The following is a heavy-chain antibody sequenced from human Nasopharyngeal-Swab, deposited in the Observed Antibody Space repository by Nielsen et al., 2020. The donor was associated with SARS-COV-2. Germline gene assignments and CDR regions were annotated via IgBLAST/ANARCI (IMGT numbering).Heavy chain of an antibody. Sequence: WIRQPPGKGLEWVSVIYSGGSSTYYADSVKGRFTISRDNSKSTLYLQMNSLRAEDTAVYYCAKDPHYDFWSGYYFDYWGQGTLVTVSS. CDR3: AKDPHYDFWSGYYFDY. D-gene: IGHD3-3*01. J-gene: IGHJ4*02. CDR2: IYSGGSST. V-gene: IGHV3-23*03.